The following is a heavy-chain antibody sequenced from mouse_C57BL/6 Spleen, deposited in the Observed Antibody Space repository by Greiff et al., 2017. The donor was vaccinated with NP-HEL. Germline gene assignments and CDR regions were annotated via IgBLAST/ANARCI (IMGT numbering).Heavy chain of an antibody. V-gene: IGHV1-15*01. J-gene: IGHJ1*03. D-gene: IGHD1-1*01. CDR2: IDPSTCGT. CDR3: TDYYGSSYVGPYFDV. Sequence: QVQLQQSGAELVRPGASVTLSCKASGYTFPDSDLHWVKHTPLHVLELILAIDPSTCGTAYNQKFKGKAILTADKSSSTAYMELRSLTSEDSAVYYCTDYYGSSYVGPYFDVWGTGTTVTVSS. CDR1: GYTFPDSD.